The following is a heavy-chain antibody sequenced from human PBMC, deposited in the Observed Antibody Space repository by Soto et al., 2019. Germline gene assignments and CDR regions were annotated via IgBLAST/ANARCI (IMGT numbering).Heavy chain of an antibody. CDR3: TLRQDTSRGPIY. V-gene: IGHV2-5*01. J-gene: IGHJ4*02. CDR2: ST. CDR1: GFSLTTRGMT. Sequence: VSGPSWEPTQTLTLTCTVSGFSLTTRGMTLGWIRQPPGRAPEWLALSTQYSPSLQSRLTFAKDTSKNQVVLTMTNMDPVDTATYYCTLRQDTSRGPIYWGQGIMVTAPQ. D-gene: IGHD6-13*01.